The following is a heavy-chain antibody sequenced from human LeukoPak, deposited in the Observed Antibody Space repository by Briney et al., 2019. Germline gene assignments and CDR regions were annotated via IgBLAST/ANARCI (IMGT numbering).Heavy chain of an antibody. Sequence: GGSLRLSCAASGFTVSSYAMTWVRQAPGKGLEWVSAIGYSAGDTYYADSVKGRFPISRDNSMNTLYLQMSSLRADDTALYYCAKDDDGHHHGVDHWGQGTLVTVSS. CDR2: IGYSAGDT. CDR3: AKDDDGHHHGVDH. V-gene: IGHV3-23*01. J-gene: IGHJ4*02. CDR1: GFTVSSYA. D-gene: IGHD4-17*01.